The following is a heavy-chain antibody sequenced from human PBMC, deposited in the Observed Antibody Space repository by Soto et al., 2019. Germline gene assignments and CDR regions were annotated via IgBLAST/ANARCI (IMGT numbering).Heavy chain of an antibody. J-gene: IGHJ4*02. CDR2: IYHSGST. CDR1: GGSISSGGYS. V-gene: IGHV4-30-2*02. D-gene: IGHD2-21*02. CDR3: ARWTYCGGDCYWLDF. Sequence: TLSLTCAVCGGSISSGGYSWSWIRQPPGKGLEWIGYIYHSGSTNYDPSLRSRVTISLDTSKNQFSLNLNSVTAADTAIYYCARWTYCGGDCYWLDFWGQGTLVTVSS.